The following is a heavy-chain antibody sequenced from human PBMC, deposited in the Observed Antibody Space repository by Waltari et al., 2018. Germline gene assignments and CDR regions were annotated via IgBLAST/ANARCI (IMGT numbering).Heavy chain of an antibody. J-gene: IGHJ4*02. V-gene: IGHV3-23*01. CDR2: FSSSFSGT. D-gene: IGHD3-10*01. CDR1: GFKFSSFA. Sequence: EVRLLESGGGLVQPGGSLRLSCAASGFKFSSFAISWVRQAPGKGPGWVASFSSSFSGTYYADAVKGRFTISRDNSKNTLYLQMNSLRAEDTAVYYCAKGLLISILRGVMGSSFDYWGQGTLVTVSS. CDR3: AKGLLISILRGVMGSSFDY.